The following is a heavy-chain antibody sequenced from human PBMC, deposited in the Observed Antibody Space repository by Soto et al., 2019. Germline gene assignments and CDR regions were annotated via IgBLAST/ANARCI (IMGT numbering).Heavy chain of an antibody. J-gene: IGHJ5*02. D-gene: IGHD2-2*01. CDR2: IRSKANSYAT. CDR3: TRPDCSSTSCSPVGFDP. Sequence: PGGSLRLSCAASGFTFSGSAMHWVRQASGKGLEWVGRIRSKANSYATAYAASVKGRFTISRDDSKNTAYLQMNSLKTEDTAVYYCTRPDCSSTSCSPVGFDPWGPGTLVTVSS. V-gene: IGHV3-73*01. CDR1: GFTFSGSA.